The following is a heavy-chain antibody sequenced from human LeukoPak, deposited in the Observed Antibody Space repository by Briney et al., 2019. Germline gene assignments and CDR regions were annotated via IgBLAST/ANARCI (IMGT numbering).Heavy chain of an antibody. Sequence: SETLSLTCTVSGVSISTYYWSWIRQPPGKELDWIGNIYYSGNTNYNPSLKSRVTISVDTSNNQFSLKLSSVTAADTAVYYCARLGGGSGSYYKHLDYWGQGTLVTVSS. J-gene: IGHJ4*02. D-gene: IGHD3-10*01. V-gene: IGHV4-59*08. CDR3: ARLGGGSGSYYKHLDY. CDR1: GVSISTYY. CDR2: IYYSGNT.